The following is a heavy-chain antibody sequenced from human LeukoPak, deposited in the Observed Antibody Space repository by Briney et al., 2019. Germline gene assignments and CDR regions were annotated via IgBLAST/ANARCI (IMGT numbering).Heavy chain of an antibody. V-gene: IGHV3-49*04. CDR1: GFTFGYFA. CDR2: IRSKTYGGTT. J-gene: IGHJ4*02. Sequence: GGSLRLSCTASGFTFGYFAMSWVRQAPEKGLDWVGLIRSKTYGGTTEYAASVKGRFTISRDDSKSVAYLHMNNLKTEDTAVYYCTRARATYYYDSSGYMGGQGTLVTVSS. CDR3: TRARATYYYDSSGYM. D-gene: IGHD3-22*01.